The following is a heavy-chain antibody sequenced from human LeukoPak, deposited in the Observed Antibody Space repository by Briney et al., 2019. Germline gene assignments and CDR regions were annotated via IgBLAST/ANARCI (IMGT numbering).Heavy chain of an antibody. CDR1: GGSISSYY. CDR3: ARLSNQGFYYYYYMDV. Sequence: SETLSLTCTVSGGSISSYYWSWIRQPPGKGLEWIGYIYTSGSTNYNPSLKSRVTISVDTSKNQFSLKLSSVTAADTAVYYCARLSNQGFYYYYYMDVWGKGTTVTVSS. V-gene: IGHV4-4*09. CDR2: IYTSGST. J-gene: IGHJ6*03. D-gene: IGHD4-11*01.